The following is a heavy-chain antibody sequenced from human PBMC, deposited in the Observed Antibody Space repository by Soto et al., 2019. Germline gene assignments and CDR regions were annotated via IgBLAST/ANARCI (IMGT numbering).Heavy chain of an antibody. J-gene: IGHJ6*01. V-gene: IGHV4-59*08. Sequence: QVQVQQSGPGLVKPSETLSLTCTVSSGPSTSHNWGWIRQPPGRGLEWIGYVYDTWSTSYNPSLQSRFTVSADTSTNRISLTLRFVTATDTAVYYGVRQGIGFLHGLVDVWGQGTTVIVSS. CDR2: VYDTWST. CDR3: VRQGIGFLHGLVDV. CDR1: SGPSTSHN. D-gene: IGHD3-10*01.